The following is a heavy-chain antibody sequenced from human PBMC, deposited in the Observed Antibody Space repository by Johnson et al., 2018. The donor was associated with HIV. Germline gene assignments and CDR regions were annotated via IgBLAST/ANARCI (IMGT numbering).Heavy chain of an antibody. CDR1: GFTFSDYY. CDR2: ITSSGNFI. Sequence: QVQLVESGGGLVKPGGSLRLSCAASGFTFSDYYMSWIRQAPGKGLEWLSYITSSGNFIYYADSVKGRFTISRDNAKNSLHLQMNSLRAGDTAVYYCARDLRNSGWSNGFDVWGQGTMVTVSS. D-gene: IGHD6-19*01. J-gene: IGHJ3*01. CDR3: ARDLRNSGWSNGFDV. V-gene: IGHV3-11*04.